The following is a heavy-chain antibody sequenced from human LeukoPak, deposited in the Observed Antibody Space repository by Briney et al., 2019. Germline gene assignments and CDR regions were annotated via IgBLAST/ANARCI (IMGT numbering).Heavy chain of an antibody. Sequence: GESLRISCKGSAYSFTNYWLSWVRQMPGKGLEWMGRIDPGDSQTNYSPSFHGHVSISADKSTSTAYLQWSSLKAADTAMYYCARHSSVLNSFDPWGQGTLVTVSS. CDR2: IDPGDSQT. CDR1: AYSFTNYW. CDR3: ARHSSVLNSFDP. J-gene: IGHJ5*02. V-gene: IGHV5-10-1*01. D-gene: IGHD3-22*01.